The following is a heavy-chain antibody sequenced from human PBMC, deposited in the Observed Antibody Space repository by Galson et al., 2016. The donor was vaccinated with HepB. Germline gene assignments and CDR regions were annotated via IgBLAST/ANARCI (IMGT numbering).Heavy chain of an antibody. CDR1: GFNFSTYA. CDR3: ARDRKGSYYYYFGMDV. Sequence: SLRLSCAASGFNFSTYAMHWVRQAPGKGLEWVAVVSYDGANKYYTDSVKGRFFISRDNSKNRLYVQMNRLRPEDTAVYFCARDRKGSYYYYFGMDVWGKGTTVTVSS. J-gene: IGHJ6*04. D-gene: IGHD3-10*01. V-gene: IGHV3-30-3*01. CDR2: VSYDGANK.